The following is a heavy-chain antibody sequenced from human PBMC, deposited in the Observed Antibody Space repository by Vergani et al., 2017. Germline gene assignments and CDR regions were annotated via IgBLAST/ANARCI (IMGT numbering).Heavy chain of an antibody. CDR1: GFTFGHYS. Sequence: QMVESGGGLVKPGGSLRLSCVASGFTFGHYSMNWIRQAPGKGLEWVSSISGNNDDVYYADSVKVRFTISRDNAKNSLYLYMSSLRAEDTAVYYCVRDVRVSRTWGQGTLVAVSS. V-gene: IGHV3-21*01. CDR3: VRDVRVSRT. J-gene: IGHJ3*01. CDR2: ISGNNDDV.